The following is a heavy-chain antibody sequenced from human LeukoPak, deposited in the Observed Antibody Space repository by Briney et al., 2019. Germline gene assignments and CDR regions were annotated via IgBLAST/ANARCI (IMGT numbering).Heavy chain of an antibody. CDR3: ARARITIFGVVINHYYYMDV. Sequence: GASVKVSCKASGYIFTSYYIHWVRQAPGQGLEWMGIINPSGGSTGYAQKFQGRVTITADKSTSTAYMELSSLRSEDTAVYYCARARITIFGVVINHYYYMDVWGKGTTVTVSS. J-gene: IGHJ6*03. D-gene: IGHD3-3*01. V-gene: IGHV1-46*01. CDR2: INPSGGST. CDR1: GYIFTSYY.